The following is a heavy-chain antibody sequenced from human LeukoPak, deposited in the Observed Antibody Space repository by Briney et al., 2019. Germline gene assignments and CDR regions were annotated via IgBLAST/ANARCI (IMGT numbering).Heavy chain of an antibody. Sequence: GGSLRLSCAASGFTFSSYGMHWVRQAPGKGLEWVAFIRYDGSNKYYADSVKGRFTISRDNSKNTLYLQMNSLRAEDTALYYCARDSAYDFWSGYFDYWGQGTLVTVSS. CDR1: GFTFSSYG. J-gene: IGHJ4*02. CDR3: ARDSAYDFWSGYFDY. V-gene: IGHV3-30*02. D-gene: IGHD3-3*01. CDR2: IRYDGSNK.